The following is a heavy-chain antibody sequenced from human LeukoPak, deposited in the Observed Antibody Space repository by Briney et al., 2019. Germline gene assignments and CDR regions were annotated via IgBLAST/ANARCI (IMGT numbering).Heavy chain of an antibody. CDR1: GGSISSSSYY. V-gene: IGHV4-39*07. J-gene: IGHJ5*02. Sequence: SETLSLTCTVSGGSISSSSYYWGWIRQPPGKGLEWIGSIYYSGSTYYNPSLKSRVTISVDTSKNQFSLKLSSVTAADTAVYYCARDTGIVVVPAAMGNWFDPWGQGTLVTVSS. CDR2: IYYSGST. D-gene: IGHD2-2*01. CDR3: ARDTGIVVVPAAMGNWFDP.